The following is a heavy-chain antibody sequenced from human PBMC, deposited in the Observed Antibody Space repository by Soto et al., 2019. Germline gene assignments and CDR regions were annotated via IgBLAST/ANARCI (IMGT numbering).Heavy chain of an antibody. CDR2: SNWNSGSI. CDR3: LKAESINLQRAHFRN. J-gene: IGHJ1*01. Sequence: GGSLSLSCAASGFTFDDYAMHWVRQVPGKGLEWVSGSNWNSGSIGYADSVKGRFAISRDNAKNSLHLQMNSPRAEDTAFYYCLKAESINLQRAHFRNWGQGTLVTVSS. D-gene: IGHD1-1*01. CDR1: GFTFDDYA. V-gene: IGHV3-9*01.